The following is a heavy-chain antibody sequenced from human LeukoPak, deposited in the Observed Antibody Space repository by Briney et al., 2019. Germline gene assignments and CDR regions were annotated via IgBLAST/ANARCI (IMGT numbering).Heavy chain of an antibody. CDR3: ARYRYCSSTSCSEWFDP. V-gene: IGHV1-69*01. CDR1: GGTFSGYA. CDR2: IIPIFGTT. J-gene: IGHJ5*02. Sequence: ASVKVSCKASGGTFSGYAISWVRQARGQGLEWMGEIIPIFGTTNYAQKFQGRVTITADESTSTAYMELSSLRSEDTAVYYCARYRYCSSTSCSEWFDPWGQGTLVTVSS. D-gene: IGHD2-2*01.